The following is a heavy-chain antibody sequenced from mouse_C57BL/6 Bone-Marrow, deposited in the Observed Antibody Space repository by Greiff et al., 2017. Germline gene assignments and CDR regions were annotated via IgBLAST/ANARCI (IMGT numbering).Heavy chain of an antibody. D-gene: IGHD1-1*01. CDR1: GYTFTSYW. Sequence: VQLQQPGAELVMPGASVKLSCKASGYTFTSYWMHWVKQRPGQGLEWIGAIDPSDSYTNYNQKFKGKSTLTVDKSSSTAYMQLSSLTSEDSAVYYCARAECYGRDYAMDYWGQGTSVTVSS. J-gene: IGHJ4*01. CDR3: ARAECYGRDYAMDY. V-gene: IGHV1-69*01. CDR2: IDPSDSYT.